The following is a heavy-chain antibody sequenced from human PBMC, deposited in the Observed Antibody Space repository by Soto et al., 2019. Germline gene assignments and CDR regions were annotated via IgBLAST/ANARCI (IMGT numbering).Heavy chain of an antibody. D-gene: IGHD1-26*01. J-gene: IGHJ4*02. CDR3: ARVAVGATFAFDY. CDR1: GFTFSSYA. Sequence: GGSLRLSCAASGFTFSSYAMHWVRQAPGKGLEWVAVISYDGSNKYYADSVKGRFTISRDNSKNTLYLQMNSLRAEDTAVYYCARVAVGATFAFDYWGQGTLVTVSS. CDR2: ISYDGSNK. V-gene: IGHV3-30-3*01.